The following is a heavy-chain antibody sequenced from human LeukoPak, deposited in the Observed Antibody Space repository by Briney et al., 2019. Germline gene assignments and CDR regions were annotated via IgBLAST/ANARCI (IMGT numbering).Heavy chain of an antibody. CDR2: INSDGSTT. CDR3: AKDHYSSGWYSFDY. J-gene: IGHJ4*02. D-gene: IGHD6-19*01. CDR1: GFTFSSCW. V-gene: IGHV3-74*01. Sequence: GGSLRLSCAASGFTFSSCWMHWVRQVPGKGLVWVSHINSDGSTTSYADSVKGRFTISRDNSKNTLYLQMISLRAEDTAVYSCAKDHYSSGWYSFDYWGQGTLVTVSS.